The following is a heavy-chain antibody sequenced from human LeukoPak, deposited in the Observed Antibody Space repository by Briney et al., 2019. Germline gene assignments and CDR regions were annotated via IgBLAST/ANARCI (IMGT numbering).Heavy chain of an antibody. CDR1: GFTFSSYW. CDR3: ARDRAVAAHFDY. V-gene: IGHV3-74*01. Sequence: GGSLRLSCAASGFTFSSYWMHWVRQAPGKGLVWVSRINSDGSGTSYADSVKGRFTISRDNAKNTLYLQMNSLGAEDTAVYYCARDRAVAAHFDYWGQGTLVTVSS. D-gene: IGHD6-19*01. CDR2: INSDGSGT. J-gene: IGHJ4*02.